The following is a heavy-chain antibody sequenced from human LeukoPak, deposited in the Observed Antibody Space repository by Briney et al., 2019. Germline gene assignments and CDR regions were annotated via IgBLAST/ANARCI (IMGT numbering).Heavy chain of an antibody. CDR2: ISSSSSYI. CDR1: GFTFSSYS. CDR3: ARGGAWFGESYDY. J-gene: IGHJ4*02. Sequence: GGSLTLSCAASGFTFSSYSMSWVRQAPGKGLEWVSSISSSSSYIYYADSVKGRFTISRDNAKNSLYLQMNSLRAEDTAVYYCARGGAWFGESYDYWGQGTLVTVSS. D-gene: IGHD3-10*01. V-gene: IGHV3-21*01.